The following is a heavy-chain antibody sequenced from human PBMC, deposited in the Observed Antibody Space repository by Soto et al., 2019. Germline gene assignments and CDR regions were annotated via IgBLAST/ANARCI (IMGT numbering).Heavy chain of an antibody. D-gene: IGHD4-4*01. CDR2: IDPSDSYT. Sequence: PGESLKISCKGSGYSFTSYWISWVRQMPGKGLEWMGRIDPSDSYTNYSPSFQGHVTISADKSISTAYLQWSSLTALDHSMSYCARRNYRDYYYGMDVWGQGTTVTVSS. CDR1: GYSFTSYW. V-gene: IGHV5-10-1*01. CDR3: ARRNYRDYYYGMDV. J-gene: IGHJ6*02.